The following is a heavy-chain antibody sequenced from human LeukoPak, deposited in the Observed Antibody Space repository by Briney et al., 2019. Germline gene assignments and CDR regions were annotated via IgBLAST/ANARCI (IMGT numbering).Heavy chain of an antibody. CDR1: GFTFSSYG. Sequence: GRSLRLSCAASGFTFSSYGMHWVRQAPGKGLEWVAVISYDGSNKYYADSVKGRFTISRDNSKNTLYLQMNSLRAEDTAVYYCAKGDYGDSQGAFDIWGQGTMVTVSS. D-gene: IGHD4-17*01. J-gene: IGHJ3*02. CDR2: ISYDGSNK. CDR3: AKGDYGDSQGAFDI. V-gene: IGHV3-30*18.